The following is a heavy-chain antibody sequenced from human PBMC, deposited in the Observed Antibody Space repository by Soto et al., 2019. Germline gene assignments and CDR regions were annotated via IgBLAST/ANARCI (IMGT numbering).Heavy chain of an antibody. V-gene: IGHV4-59*01. CDR2: IYYSGST. D-gene: IGHD2-15*01. J-gene: IGHJ4*02. Sequence: SETLSLTCTVSGGSISSYYWSWIRQPPGKGLEWIGYIYYSGSTNYNPSLKSRVTISVDTSKNQFSLKLSSVTAADTAVYYCARAGPTRIGGGPTKFFDYWGQGTLVTVSS. CDR3: ARAGPTRIGGGPTKFFDY. CDR1: GGSISSYY.